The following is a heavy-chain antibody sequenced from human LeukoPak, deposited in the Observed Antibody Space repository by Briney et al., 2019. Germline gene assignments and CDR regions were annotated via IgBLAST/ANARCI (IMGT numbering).Heavy chain of an antibody. CDR3: ARKEVAGGDY. J-gene: IGHJ4*02. V-gene: IGHV4-34*01. Sequence: SQTLSLTCAVYGGSFSGYYWSWIRQPPGKGLEWIGEINHSGSTNYNPSLKSRVTISVDTSKNQFSLKLSSVTAADTAVYYCARKEVAGGDYWGQGTLVTVSS. CDR2: INHSGST. CDR1: GGSFSGYY. D-gene: IGHD2-15*01.